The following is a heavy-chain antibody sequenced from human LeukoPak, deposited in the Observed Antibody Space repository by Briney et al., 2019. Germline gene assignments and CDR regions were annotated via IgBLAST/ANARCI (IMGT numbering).Heavy chain of an antibody. J-gene: IGHJ4*02. Sequence: SETLSLTCTVSGGSISSGGYYWSWIRQHPGKGLEWIGYIYYSGSTYYNPSLKSRVTISVDTSKNQFSLKLSSVTAADTAVYYCARDQADYYGSGSPFDYWGQGTLVTVTS. V-gene: IGHV4-31*03. D-gene: IGHD3-10*01. CDR3: ARDQADYYGSGSPFDY. CDR1: GGSISSGGYY. CDR2: IYYSGST.